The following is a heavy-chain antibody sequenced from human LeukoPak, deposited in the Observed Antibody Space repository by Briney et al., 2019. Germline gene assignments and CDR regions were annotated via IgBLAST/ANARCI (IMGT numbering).Heavy chain of an antibody. Sequence: GGSLRLSCAASGFTFSSYSMNWVRQAPGKGLEWVSSISSSSSYIYYADSVKGRFTISRDNAKNSLYLQMNSLRAEDTAVYYCAKDSKRWKTYYYEAGSYYFDYWGQGTRVTVSS. CDR3: AKDSKRWKTYYYEAGSYYFDY. CDR2: ISSSSSYI. V-gene: IGHV3-21*01. J-gene: IGHJ4*02. D-gene: IGHD3-10*01. CDR1: GFTFSSYS.